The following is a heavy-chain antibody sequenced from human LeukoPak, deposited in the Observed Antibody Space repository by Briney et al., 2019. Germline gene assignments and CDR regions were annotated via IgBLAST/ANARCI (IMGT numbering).Heavy chain of an antibody. Sequence: GGSLRLSCAASGFTFSSYSMNWVRQAPGKGLEWVSYISSSSSTIYYADSVKGRFTISRDNAKNSLYLQMDSLRAEDTAVYYCARDSLAAAGRRYYFDYWGQRTLVTVSS. V-gene: IGHV3-48*01. CDR2: ISSSSSTI. CDR3: ARDSLAAAGRRYYFDY. CDR1: GFTFSSYS. J-gene: IGHJ4*02. D-gene: IGHD6-13*01.